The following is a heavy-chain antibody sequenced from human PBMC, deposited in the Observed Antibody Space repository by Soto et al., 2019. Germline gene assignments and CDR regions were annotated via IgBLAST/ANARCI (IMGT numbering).Heavy chain of an antibody. CDR2: TYYRSKWYY. Sequence: SQTLSLTCAISGDSVSSNSATWNLIRQSPSRGLEWLGRTYYRSKWYYDYAVSVKSRITFNPDTSKNQFSLQLNSVTPEDTAVYFCARVPVTVAEYLDYGGRGTLLTVS. V-gene: IGHV6-1*01. CDR3: ARVPVTVAEYLDY. CDR1: GDSVSSNSAT. D-gene: IGHD6-19*01. J-gene: IGHJ4*02.